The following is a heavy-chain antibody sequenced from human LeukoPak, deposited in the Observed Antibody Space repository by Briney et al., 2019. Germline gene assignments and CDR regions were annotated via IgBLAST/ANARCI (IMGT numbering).Heavy chain of an antibody. CDR1: GFTFSSYG. CDR3: AIDGLRFLEWLPNWFDP. V-gene: IGHV3-30*03. Sequence: GGSLRLSCAASGFTFSSYGMHWVRQAPGKGLEWVAVISYDGSNKYYADSVKGRFTISRDNSKNTLYLQMNSLRAEDTAVYYCAIDGLRFLEWLPNWFDPWGQGTLVTVSS. D-gene: IGHD3-3*01. J-gene: IGHJ5*02. CDR2: ISYDGSNK.